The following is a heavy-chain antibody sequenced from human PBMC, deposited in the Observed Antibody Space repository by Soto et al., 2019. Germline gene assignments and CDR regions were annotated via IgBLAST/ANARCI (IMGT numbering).Heavy chain of an antibody. Sequence: PGESLKISCKGSGYSFTNYWIGWVRQMPGEGLEWMGIIHPGDSDTRYSPSFQGQVTISVDKSISTAYLQWSSLKASDTAMYYCAKWPVGASRNWFDPWGQGTLVTVSS. D-gene: IGHD1-26*01. CDR2: IHPGDSDT. J-gene: IGHJ5*02. CDR3: AKWPVGASRNWFDP. CDR1: GYSFTNYW. V-gene: IGHV5-51*01.